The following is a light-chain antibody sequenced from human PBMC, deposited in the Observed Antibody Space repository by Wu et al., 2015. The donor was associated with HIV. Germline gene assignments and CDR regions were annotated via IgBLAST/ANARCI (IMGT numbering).Light chain of an antibody. CDR1: ESISSF. CDR2: DTS. V-gene: IGKV3-11*01. Sequence: IVLTQSPATLSLSPGERATLACRASESISSFLAWYQHQPGQAPRLLIYDTSNRATGVPPRFSGSGSGTDFTLTISSLEPEDFAVYYCQQRSNWPLTFGGGTKLEMK. J-gene: IGKJ4*01. CDR3: QQRSNWPLT.